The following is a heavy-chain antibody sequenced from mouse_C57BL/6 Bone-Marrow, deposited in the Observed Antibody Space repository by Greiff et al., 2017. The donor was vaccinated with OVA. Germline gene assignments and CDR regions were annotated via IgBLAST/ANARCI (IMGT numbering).Heavy chain of an antibody. CDR2: ISSGGSYT. D-gene: IGHD1-1*01. CDR3: ARRTPPITTVVAYYFDY. J-gene: IGHJ2*01. V-gene: IGHV5-6*02. Sequence: EVKVVESGGDLVKPGGSLKLSCAASGFTFSSYGMSWVRQTPDKRLEWVATISSGGSYTYYPDSVKGRLTISRDNAKNTLYLQMSSLKSEDTAMYYCARRTPPITTVVAYYFDYWGQGTTLTVSS. CDR1: GFTFSSYG.